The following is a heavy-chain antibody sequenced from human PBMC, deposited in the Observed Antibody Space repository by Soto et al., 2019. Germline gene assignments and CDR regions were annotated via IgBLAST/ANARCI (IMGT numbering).Heavy chain of an antibody. Sequence: ASVKVSCKASGYTFTSYGISWVRQAPGQGLEWMGRISAYNGNTNYAQKLQGRVTMTTDTSTSTAYMELRRLRSEDTAVYYCAGVEMATIEYFQHWGQGTLVTVSS. CDR1: GYTFTSYG. J-gene: IGHJ1*01. CDR2: ISAYNGNT. V-gene: IGHV1-18*01. CDR3: AGVEMATIEYFQH. D-gene: IGHD5-12*01.